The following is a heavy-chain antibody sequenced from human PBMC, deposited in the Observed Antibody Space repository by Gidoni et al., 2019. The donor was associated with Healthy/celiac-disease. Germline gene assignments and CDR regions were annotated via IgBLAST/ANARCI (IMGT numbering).Heavy chain of an antibody. CDR1: GGSISSYY. D-gene: IGHD6-6*01. V-gene: IGHV4-59*01. CDR2: IYYSGST. CDR3: AREGIAALDY. J-gene: IGHJ4*02. Sequence: QVQLQESGPGLVKPSETLSPTCTVSGGSISSYYWSWIRQPPGKGLEWIGYIYYSGSTNYNPSLKSRVTISVDTSKNQFSLKLSSVTAADTAVYYCAREGIAALDYWGQGTLVTVSS.